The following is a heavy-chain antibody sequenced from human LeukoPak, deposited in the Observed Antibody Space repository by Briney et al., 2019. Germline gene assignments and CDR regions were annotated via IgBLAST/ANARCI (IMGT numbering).Heavy chain of an antibody. CDR3: VRGDYGDYTLFDY. V-gene: IGHV3-53*01. J-gene: IGHJ4*02. CDR2: IYSGGST. D-gene: IGHD4-17*01. Sequence: GGSLRLSCAASGYTVSSNYMSWVRQAPGGGLEWVSVIYSGGSTYYADSVKGRFTISRDNSKNTLYLQMNSLRAEDTAVYYCVRGDYGDYTLFDYWGQGTLVTVSS. CDR1: GYTVSSNY.